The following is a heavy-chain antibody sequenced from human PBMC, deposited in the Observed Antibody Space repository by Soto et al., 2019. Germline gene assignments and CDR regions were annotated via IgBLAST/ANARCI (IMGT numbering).Heavy chain of an antibody. J-gene: IGHJ4*02. CDR1: GGSTSSYF. CDR2: IFYSGST. CDR3: ARGVSDYYDSSGFSPGFDY. Sequence: LSLTCTVSGGSTSSYFWSWIRQPPGKGLEWIGYIFYSGSTNYNPSLKSRVTISVGTSKNQFSLKLSSVTATDTAVYYCARGVSDYYDSSGFSPGFDYWGQGTLVTV. D-gene: IGHD3-22*01. V-gene: IGHV4-59*01.